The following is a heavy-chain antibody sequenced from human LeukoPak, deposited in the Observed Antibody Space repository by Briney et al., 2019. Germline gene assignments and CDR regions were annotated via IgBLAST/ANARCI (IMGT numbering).Heavy chain of an antibody. CDR1: GYTFTDYY. Sequence: ASVKVSCKASGYTFTDYYMHWVRQAPGQGLELMECINPNSGATNDAQKFQGRVTMTRDKSIRTAYMEPGRLRSDDTSVYYCARGNTMVTCPAFVYWGQETLVTVSS. J-gene: IGHJ4*02. V-gene: IGHV1-2*02. CDR3: ARGNTMVTCPAFVY. CDR2: INPNSGAT. D-gene: IGHD4-23*01.